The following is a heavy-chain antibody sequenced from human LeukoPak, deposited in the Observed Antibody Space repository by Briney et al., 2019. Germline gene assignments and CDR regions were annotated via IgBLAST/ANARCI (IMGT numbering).Heavy chain of an antibody. CDR3: VRRNYVAFDI. V-gene: IGHV3-72*01. J-gene: IGHJ3*02. Sequence: GGSLRLSCAVSGFIFSDQYMDWVRQAPGKGLEWVGRTHNKAHSYTLDYAASVRGRFTISRNDSKNSLFLQMTNLKTEDTAVYYCVRRNYVAFDIWGQGTMVTVSS. CDR1: GFIFSDQY. CDR2: THNKAHSYTL. D-gene: IGHD3-10*02.